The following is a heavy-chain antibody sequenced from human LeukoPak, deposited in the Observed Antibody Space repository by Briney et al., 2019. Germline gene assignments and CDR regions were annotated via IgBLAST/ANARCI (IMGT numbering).Heavy chain of an antibody. J-gene: IGHJ6*03. V-gene: IGHV4-38-2*02. CDR3: ARYDGSSQYYYYMDV. Sequence: SETLSLTCTVSGYSISSGYYWGWIRQPPGKGLEWIGSIYHSGSTYYNPSLKSRVTISVDTSKNQFSLKLSSVTAADTAVYYCARYDGSSQYYYYMDVWGKGTTVTVSS. D-gene: IGHD6-13*01. CDR2: IYHSGST. CDR1: GYSISSGYY.